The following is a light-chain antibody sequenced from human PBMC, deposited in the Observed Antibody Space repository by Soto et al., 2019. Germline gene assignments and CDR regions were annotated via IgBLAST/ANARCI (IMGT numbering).Light chain of an antibody. V-gene: IGLV2-8*01. CDR1: PSDVGASNY. Sequence: QSALTQPPSASGSPGQSVTISCTGTPSDVGASNYVSWYQQHPGKAPKLMISEVSKRPSGVPDRFSGSKSGNTASLTVSGLQAEDEADYYCSSSAGTKNMVFGAGTKLTVL. J-gene: IGLJ2*01. CDR3: SSSAGTKNMV. CDR2: EVS.